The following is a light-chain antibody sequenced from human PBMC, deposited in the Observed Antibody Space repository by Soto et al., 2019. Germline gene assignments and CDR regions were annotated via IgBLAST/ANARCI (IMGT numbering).Light chain of an antibody. CDR3: QQYISGWT. Sequence: DIHMTQSPSSLSPSVGDRVTLTCRASQSISSRLAWYQQKPGKAPKLLIYDASNLESGVPSRFSGSGSGTEFTLTISSLQPDDFATYYCQQYISGWTFGQGTKVDIK. V-gene: IGKV1-5*01. J-gene: IGKJ1*01. CDR2: DAS. CDR1: QSISSR.